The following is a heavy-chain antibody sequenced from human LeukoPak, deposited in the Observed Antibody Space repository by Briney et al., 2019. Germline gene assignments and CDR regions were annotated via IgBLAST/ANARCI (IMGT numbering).Heavy chain of an antibody. Sequence: GASVKVSCKASGYTFTGYYMHWVRQAPGQGLEWMGWVNPNSGGTNYAQKFQGRVTMTRDTSISTAYMELSRLRSDDTAVYYCARVGPLYEGLELLLVFDYWGQGTLVTVSS. CDR3: ARVGPLYEGLELLLVFDY. V-gene: IGHV1-2*02. J-gene: IGHJ4*02. D-gene: IGHD1-7*01. CDR2: VNPNSGGT. CDR1: GYTFTGYY.